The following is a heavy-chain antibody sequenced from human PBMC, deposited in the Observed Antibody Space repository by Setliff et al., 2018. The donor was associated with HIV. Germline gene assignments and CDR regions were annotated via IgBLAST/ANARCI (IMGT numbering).Heavy chain of an antibody. V-gene: IGHV3-23*01. CDR3: AKGRYGGYDWGTLDI. D-gene: IGHD5-12*01. J-gene: IGHJ3*02. CDR2: VSGGGTAT. Sequence: PGGSLRLSCEASGFTFSSYWMHWVRHAPGKGLEWVSAVSGGGTATEYAGPVQGRFTISRDNSKNALYLEMNNLRVEDTAVYYCAKGRYGGYDWGTLDIWGQGTMVTVSS. CDR1: GFTFSSYW.